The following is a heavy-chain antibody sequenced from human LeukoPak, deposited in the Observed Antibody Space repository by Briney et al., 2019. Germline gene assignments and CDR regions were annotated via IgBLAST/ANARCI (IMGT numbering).Heavy chain of an antibody. V-gene: IGHV4-39*01. J-gene: IGHJ4*02. CDR2: IYYSGST. CDR1: GGSISSSSYY. Sequence: SETLSLTCTLSGGSISSSSYYWGWIRQPPGKGPEWIGSIYYSGSTYYNPSLKSRVTISVDTSKNQFSLKLSSVTAADTAVYYCARRSPITMVRGVMRGYYFDYWGQGTLVTVSS. CDR3: ARRSPITMVRGVMRGYYFDY. D-gene: IGHD3-10*01.